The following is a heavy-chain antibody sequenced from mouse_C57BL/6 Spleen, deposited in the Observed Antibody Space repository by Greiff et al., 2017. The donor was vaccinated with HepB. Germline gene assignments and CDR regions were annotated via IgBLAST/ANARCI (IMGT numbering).Heavy chain of an antibody. CDR1: GYTFTSYW. Sequence: QVQLQQPGAELVMPGASVKLSCKASGYTFTSYWMHWVKQRPGQGLEWIGEIDPSDSYTNYNQKFKGKSTLTVDKSSSTAYMQLSSLTSEDSAVYYCARYRATVVATNWYFDVWGTGTTVTVSS. CDR2: IDPSDSYT. V-gene: IGHV1-69*01. J-gene: IGHJ1*03. CDR3: ARYRATVVATNWYFDV. D-gene: IGHD1-1*01.